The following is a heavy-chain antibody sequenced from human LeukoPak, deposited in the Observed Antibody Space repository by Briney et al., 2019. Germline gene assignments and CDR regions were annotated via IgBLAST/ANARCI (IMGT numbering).Heavy chain of an antibody. J-gene: IGHJ5*02. D-gene: IGHD1-1*01. CDR3: ATGRLEKGFDP. V-gene: IGHV4-59*01. CDR1: GGSISSFY. CDR2: IYHSGST. Sequence: RTSETLSLTCTVSGGSISSFYWSWIRQPPGKGLEWIGYIYHSGSTSYNPSLKSRVTISVDTSKNQFSLKLSSVTAADTAVYYCATGRLEKGFDPWGQGTLVTVSS.